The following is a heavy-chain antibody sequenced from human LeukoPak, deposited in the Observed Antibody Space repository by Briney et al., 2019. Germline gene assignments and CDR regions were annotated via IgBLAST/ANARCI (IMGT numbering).Heavy chain of an antibody. CDR3: ARDQVDYSSPWDV. CDR1: GFTFSDYY. Sequence: PGGSLRLSCAASGFTFSDYYMSWIRQAPGKGLEWVSYVSSSGSAIYYADSVKGRFTISRDNAKNSLYLQMNSLRADDTAVYYCARDQVDYSSPWDVWGKGTTVTVAS. D-gene: IGHD6-13*01. CDR2: VSSSGSAI. V-gene: IGHV3-11*01. J-gene: IGHJ6*04.